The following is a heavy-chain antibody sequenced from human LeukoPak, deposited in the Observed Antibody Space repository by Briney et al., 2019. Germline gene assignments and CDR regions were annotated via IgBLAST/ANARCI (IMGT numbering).Heavy chain of an antibody. CDR2: ISSSSSTI. Sequence: PGGSLRLSCAASGFTFSSYSMNWVRQAPGKGLEWVSYISSSSSTIYYADSVEGRFTISRDNAKNSLYLQMNSLRAEDTAVYYCARDDSATVDYWGQGTLVTVSS. D-gene: IGHD4-17*01. J-gene: IGHJ4*02. CDR1: GFTFSSYS. V-gene: IGHV3-48*01. CDR3: ARDDSATVDY.